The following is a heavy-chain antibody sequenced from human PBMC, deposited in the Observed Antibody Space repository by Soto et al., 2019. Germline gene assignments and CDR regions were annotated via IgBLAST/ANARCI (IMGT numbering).Heavy chain of an antibody. CDR3: ARDNYGDYVLDY. CDR1: GGSVSSGSYY. D-gene: IGHD4-17*01. CDR2: IYYSGST. J-gene: IGHJ4*02. Sequence: PSETLSLTCTVSGGSVSSGSYYWSWIRQPPGKGLEWIGYIYYSGSTNYNPSLKSRVTISVDTSKNQFSLKLSSVTAADTAVYYCARDNYGDYVLDYWGQGPLVTVYS. V-gene: IGHV4-61*01.